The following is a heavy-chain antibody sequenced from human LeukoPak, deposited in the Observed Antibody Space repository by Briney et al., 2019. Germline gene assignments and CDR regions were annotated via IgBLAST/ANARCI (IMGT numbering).Heavy chain of an antibody. CDR1: GFTFSSYA. CDR2: ISYDGSNK. CDR3: AKVRWGSDNALDS. V-gene: IGHV3-30*04. Sequence: GGSLRLSCAASGFTFSSYAMHWVRQAPGKGLEWVAVISYDGSNKYYADSVKGRFTISRDNSKNTLYLQMNSLRAEDTAVYYCAKVRWGSDNALDSWGQGTLVTGSS. D-gene: IGHD3-16*01. J-gene: IGHJ4*02.